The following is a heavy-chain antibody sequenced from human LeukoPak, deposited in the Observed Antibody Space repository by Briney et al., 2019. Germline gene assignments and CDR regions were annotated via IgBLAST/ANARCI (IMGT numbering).Heavy chain of an antibody. D-gene: IGHD6-13*01. J-gene: IGHJ4*02. CDR2: IFYSGST. CDR3: ARRGKQQLVRYFDY. Sequence: SETLSLTCTVSGGSISSSSYYWGWIRQPPGKGLEWIGNIFYSGSTDYSPSLKSRVTISVDTSKNQFSLKLSSVTAADTAVYYCARRGKQQLVRYFDYWGQGTLVTVSS. V-gene: IGHV4-39*01. CDR1: GGSISSSSYY.